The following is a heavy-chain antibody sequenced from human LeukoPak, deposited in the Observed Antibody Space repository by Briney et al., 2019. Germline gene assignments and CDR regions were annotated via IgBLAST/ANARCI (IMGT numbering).Heavy chain of an antibody. CDR1: GGSISSSSYY. Sequence: PSETLSLTCTVSGGSISSSSYYWGWIRQPPGKGLEWIGSIYYSGSTNYNPSLKSRVTISVDTSKNQFSLKLSSVTAADTAVYYCARGATYGEYGYMDVWGKGTTVTISS. V-gene: IGHV4-39*07. D-gene: IGHD4-17*01. CDR2: IYYSGST. CDR3: ARGATYGEYGYMDV. J-gene: IGHJ6*03.